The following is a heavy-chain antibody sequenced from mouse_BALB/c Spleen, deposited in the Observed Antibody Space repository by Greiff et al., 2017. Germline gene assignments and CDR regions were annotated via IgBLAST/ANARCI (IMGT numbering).Heavy chain of an antibody. CDR2: INPYNDGT. Sequence: EVKVVESGPELVKPGASVKMSCKASGYTFTSYVMHWVKQKPGQGLEWIGYINPYNDGTKYNEKFKGKATLTSDKSSSTAYMELSSLTSEDSAVYYCARDITTVPMDYWGQGTSVTVSS. V-gene: IGHV1-14*01. CDR3: ARDITTVPMDY. J-gene: IGHJ4*01. D-gene: IGHD1-1*01. CDR1: GYTFTSYV.